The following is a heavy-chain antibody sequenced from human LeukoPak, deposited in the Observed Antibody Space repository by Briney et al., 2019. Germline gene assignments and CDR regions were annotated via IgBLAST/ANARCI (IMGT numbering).Heavy chain of an antibody. CDR3: ARGRVRGVITHRDYYYMDV. V-gene: IGHV3-30*02. CDR1: GVTFSSTW. CDR2: IRYDGSNK. D-gene: IGHD3-10*01. Sequence: GGSLRLSCAASGVTFSSTWMHWVRQAPGKGLEWVAFIRYDGSNKYYADSVRGRFTISRDNSKNTLYLQMNSLRAEDTAVYYCARGRVRGVITHRDYYYMDVWGKGTTVTISS. J-gene: IGHJ6*03.